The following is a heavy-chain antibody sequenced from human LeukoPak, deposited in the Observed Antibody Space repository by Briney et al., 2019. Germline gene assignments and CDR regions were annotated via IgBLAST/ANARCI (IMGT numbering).Heavy chain of an antibody. D-gene: IGHD6-19*01. CDR3: AKDISMVAVAGTGYFDY. J-gene: IGHJ4*02. CDR2: ISGSGGST. Sequence: GGSLRLSCAASGFTFSSYAMSWVRQAPGKGLEWVSAISGSGGSTYYADSVKGRFTISRDNSKNTLYLQMNSLRAEDTAVYYCAKDISMVAVAGTGYFDYWGQGTLVTVSS. V-gene: IGHV3-23*01. CDR1: GFTFSSYA.